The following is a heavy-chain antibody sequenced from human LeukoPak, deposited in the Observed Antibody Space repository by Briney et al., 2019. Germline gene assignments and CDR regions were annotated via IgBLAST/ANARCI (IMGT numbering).Heavy chain of an antibody. J-gene: IGHJ3*02. CDR2: IYHSGST. D-gene: IGHD6-13*01. V-gene: IGHV4-30-2*01. Sequence: PSETLSLTCAVSGGSISSGGYSWSWIRQPPGKGLEWIGYIYHSGSTYYNPSLKSRVTISVDRSTNQFSLKLSSVTAADTAVYYCARVRGIAAADAFDIWGQGTMVTVSS. CDR1: GGSISSGGYS. CDR3: ARVRGIAAADAFDI.